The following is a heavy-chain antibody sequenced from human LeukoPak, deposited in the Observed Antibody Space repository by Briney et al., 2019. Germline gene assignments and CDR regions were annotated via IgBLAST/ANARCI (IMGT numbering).Heavy chain of an antibody. J-gene: IGHJ6*02. CDR3: ARLGFRYCSSISCYGMDV. V-gene: IGHV1-18*03. CDR1: GYTFTTYG. D-gene: IGHD2-2*01. Sequence: GASVKVSCKASGYTFTTYGISWVRQAPGQGLEWMGWISGYNGTTNYAQNLQGRLTMTTDSSTSTVYMELRSLRSDDLAVYYCARLGFRYCSSISCYGMDVWGQGTTVTVSS. CDR2: ISGYNGTT.